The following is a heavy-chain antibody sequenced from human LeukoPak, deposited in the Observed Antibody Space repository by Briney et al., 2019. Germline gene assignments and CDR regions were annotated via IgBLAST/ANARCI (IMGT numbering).Heavy chain of an antibody. J-gene: IGHJ6*02. Sequence: GGSLRLSCAASGFTFSNYGMHWVRQAPGKGLEWVGVIWYDGSNKYYGDSVEGRFTISRDNFENTVYLQMNSLRVDDTAVYYCARDREHLHYYGMDVWGQGTTVTVSS. D-gene: IGHD1-26*01. CDR1: GFTFSNYG. CDR3: ARDREHLHYYGMDV. V-gene: IGHV3-33*01. CDR2: IWYDGSNK.